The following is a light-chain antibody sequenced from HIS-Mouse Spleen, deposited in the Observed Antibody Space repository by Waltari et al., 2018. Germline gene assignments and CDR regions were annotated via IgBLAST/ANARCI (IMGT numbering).Light chain of an antibody. J-gene: IGKJ1*01. CDR3: QQLNSYPPT. CDR1: QGISSY. Sequence: DIQLTQSPSFLSASVGDRVTITCRASQGISSYLAWYQHKPGKAPKILIYAASTLQSGVPSRFSGSGSGTEFTLTISSLQPEDFATYYCQQLNSYPPTCGQGTKVEIK. CDR2: AAS. V-gene: IGKV1-9*01.